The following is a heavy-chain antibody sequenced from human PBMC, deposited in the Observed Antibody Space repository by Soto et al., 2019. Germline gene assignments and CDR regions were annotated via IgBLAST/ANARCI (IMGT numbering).Heavy chain of an antibody. CDR1: GFTFSSYG. D-gene: IGHD3-10*01. Sequence: QVQLVESGGGVVQPGRSLRLSCAASGFTFSSYGMHWVRQAPGKGLEWVAVIWYDGSNKYYADSVKGRFTISRDNSKNTLYLQMNSLRAEDTAVYYCARAILWTSMVRGVTLDYWGQGTLVTVSS. CDR3: ARAILWTSMVRGVTLDY. J-gene: IGHJ4*02. CDR2: IWYDGSNK. V-gene: IGHV3-33*01.